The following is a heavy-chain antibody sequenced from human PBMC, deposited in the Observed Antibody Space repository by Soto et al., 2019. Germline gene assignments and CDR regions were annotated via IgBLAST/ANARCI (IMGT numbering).Heavy chain of an antibody. CDR3: AKGVTIAPYYMDV. CDR2: ISYDGSNK. D-gene: IGHD3-3*01. J-gene: IGHJ6*03. Sequence: GGSLRLSCAASGFTFSSYGMHWVRQAPGKGLEWVAVISYDGSNKYYADSVKGRFTISRDNSKNTLYLQMNSLRAEDTAVYYCAKGVTIAPYYMDVWGKGTTVTVSS. V-gene: IGHV3-30*18. CDR1: GFTFSSYG.